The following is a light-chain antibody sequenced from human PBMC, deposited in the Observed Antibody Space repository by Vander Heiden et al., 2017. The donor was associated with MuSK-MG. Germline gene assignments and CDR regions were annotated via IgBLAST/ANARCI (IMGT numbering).Light chain of an antibody. V-gene: IGKV1-9*01. CDR3: QQFNHSPFT. CDR2: ATS. Sequence: DIRLTQSPSFLSASVGDRVTISCRASQSVARYLAWYQQKPGKVPSLLIYATSTLESGVPSRFSGSGSGTEFTLTITSLQPEDVATYYCQQFNHSPFTFGHGTKVEIK. J-gene: IGKJ3*01. CDR1: QSVARY.